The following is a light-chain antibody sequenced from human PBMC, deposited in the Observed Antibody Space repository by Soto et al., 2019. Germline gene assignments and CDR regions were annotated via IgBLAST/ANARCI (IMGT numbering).Light chain of an antibody. V-gene: IGKV3-20*01. CDR3: QQYGSSPT. Sequence: EIVLTQSPGTLSLSPGERATLSCRASQSVSSSYLAWYQQKPGQAPRLLIYGASSRATGIPDGFSGSGSGTDFTLTISRLEPEDFAVYYCQQYGSSPTCGQGTKVEIK. J-gene: IGKJ1*01. CDR2: GAS. CDR1: QSVSSSY.